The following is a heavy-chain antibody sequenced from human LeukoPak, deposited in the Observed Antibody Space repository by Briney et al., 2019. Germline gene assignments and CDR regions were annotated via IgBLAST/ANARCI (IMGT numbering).Heavy chain of an antibody. CDR2: LTTNGGST. J-gene: IGHJ3*02. D-gene: IGHD5-12*01. Sequence: GGSLRLSCAASGFTFNSCAMSWVRQAPGKGLEWVSSLTTNGGSTCYADSVKGRFTISRDNSKNTLYLQMNSLRAEDTAVYYCARVHSGYFDAFDIWGQGTMVTVSS. CDR1: GFTFNSCA. V-gene: IGHV3-23*01. CDR3: ARVHSGYFDAFDI.